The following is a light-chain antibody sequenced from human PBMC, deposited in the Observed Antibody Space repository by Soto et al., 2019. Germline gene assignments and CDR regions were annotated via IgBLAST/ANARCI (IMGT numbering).Light chain of an antibody. J-gene: IGKJ1*01. Sequence: EIVLTQSPGTLSLSPGERATLSCRASQSVSSSYVAWYQQRPGQAPRLLIYGASSRAAGIPDRFSGSGSGTDFTLTISRLEPEDFAVYYCQQYGSSPRTFGQGTNVEIK. CDR2: GAS. V-gene: IGKV3-20*01. CDR1: QSVSSSY. CDR3: QQYGSSPRT.